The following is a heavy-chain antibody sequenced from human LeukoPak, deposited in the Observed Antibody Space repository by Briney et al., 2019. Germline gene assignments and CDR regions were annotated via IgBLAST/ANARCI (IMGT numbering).Heavy chain of an antibody. Sequence: ASVKASCKASGGTFSSYAISWVRQAPGQGLGWMGGIVPIFGTANYAQKFQGRVTITTDESTSTAYMELSSLRSEDTAVYYCAREWGNYGSGSYQNPRESYYYYMDVWGKGTTVTVSS. CDR1: GGTFSSYA. D-gene: IGHD3-10*01. CDR2: IVPIFGTA. J-gene: IGHJ6*03. CDR3: AREWGNYGSGSYQNPRESYYYYMDV. V-gene: IGHV1-69*05.